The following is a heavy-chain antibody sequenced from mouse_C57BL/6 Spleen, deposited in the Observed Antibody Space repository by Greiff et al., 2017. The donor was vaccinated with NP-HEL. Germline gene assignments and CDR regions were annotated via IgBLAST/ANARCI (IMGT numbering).Heavy chain of an antibody. CDR2: ISDGGSYT. Sequence: DVKLVESGGGLVKPGGSLKLSCAASGFTFSSYAMSWVRQTPEKRLEWVATISDGGSYTYYPDNVKGRFTISRDNAKNNLYLQMSHLKSEDTAMYYCARDVSLDSSGYDYFDYWGQGTTLTVSS. CDR3: ARDVSLDSSGYDYFDY. V-gene: IGHV5-4*01. CDR1: GFTFSSYA. D-gene: IGHD3-2*02. J-gene: IGHJ2*01.